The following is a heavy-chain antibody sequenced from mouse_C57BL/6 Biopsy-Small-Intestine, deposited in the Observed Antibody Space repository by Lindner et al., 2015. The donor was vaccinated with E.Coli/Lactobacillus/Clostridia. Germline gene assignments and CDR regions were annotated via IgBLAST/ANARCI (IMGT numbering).Heavy chain of an antibody. J-gene: IGHJ3*01. CDR3: TTGDYDYAWFAY. V-gene: IGHV14-4*01. CDR2: IDPENGDT. CDR1: GFNIKDYY. D-gene: IGHD2-4*01. Sequence: VQLQESGAELVRPGASVKLSCTASGFNIKDYYMHWVKQRPEQGLEWIGWIDPENGDTEHASKFQGKATITADTSSNTAYLQLSSLTSEDTAVYYCTTGDYDYAWFAYWGQGTLVTVSA.